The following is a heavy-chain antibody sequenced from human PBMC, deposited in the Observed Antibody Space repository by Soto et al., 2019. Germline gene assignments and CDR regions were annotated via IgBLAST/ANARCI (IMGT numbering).Heavy chain of an antibody. CDR1: GFTFSSYG. D-gene: IGHD2-2*01. CDR2: ISYDGSNK. J-gene: IGHJ6*02. CDR3: AKDIGCSSTSCYDSYYYYGMDV. V-gene: IGHV3-30*18. Sequence: GGSLRLSCAASGFTFSSYGMHWVRQAPGKGLEWVAVISYDGSNKYYADSVKGRFTISRDNSKNTLYLQMNSLRAEDTAVYYCAKDIGCSSTSCYDSYYYYGMDVWGQGTTVTVSS.